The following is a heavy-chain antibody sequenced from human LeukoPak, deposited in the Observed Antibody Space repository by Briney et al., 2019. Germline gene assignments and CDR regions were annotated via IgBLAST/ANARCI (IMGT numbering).Heavy chain of an antibody. CDR1: GYTFGGHY. CDR3: ARVVGFGDYPFDY. D-gene: IGHD4-17*01. CDR2: IYPNSGGT. V-gene: IGHV1-2*02. J-gene: IGHJ4*02. Sequence: AAVKVSCKASGYTFGGHYMHWVRPAAGQGGEWMGWIYPNSGGTNYAQKLQGRVTMTRDTPISTAYMELRRLKSDDTAMYYCARVVGFGDYPFDYWGQGTLVTVSS.